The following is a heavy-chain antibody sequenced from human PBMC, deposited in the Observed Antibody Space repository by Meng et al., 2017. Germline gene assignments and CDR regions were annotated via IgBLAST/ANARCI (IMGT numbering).Heavy chain of an antibody. J-gene: IGHJ5*01. CDR3: ARSIPVTTPWFDS. V-gene: IGHV3-11*01. CDR1: GVAFSDYY. D-gene: IGHD4-23*01. CDR2: ISSSGATR. Sequence: VLLVECGGDFVWPGWSLRLSCAASGVAFSDYYMSWIRQAPGKGLECISYISSSGATRYYADSVKGRFTISRDNARKLLYLQMNYLRPEDTAVYYCARSIPVTTPWFDSWGQGTLVTVSS.